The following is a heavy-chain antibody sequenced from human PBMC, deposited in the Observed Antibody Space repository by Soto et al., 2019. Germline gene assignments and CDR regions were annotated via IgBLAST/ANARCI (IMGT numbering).Heavy chain of an antibody. V-gene: IGHV3-21*01. Sequence: SLRLSWLASGFLFNSFNMNWIRRAPGRGLEGVGSMSVSGDNIYYEASVQGRFTISRDNSKRSVFLDLNSLRVEDTAVYYCARDLGLLQSLFDYWGQGTQVTVSS. CDR3: ARDLGLLQSLFDY. CDR1: GFLFNSFN. CDR2: MSVSGDNI. J-gene: IGHJ4*02. D-gene: IGHD3-16*01.